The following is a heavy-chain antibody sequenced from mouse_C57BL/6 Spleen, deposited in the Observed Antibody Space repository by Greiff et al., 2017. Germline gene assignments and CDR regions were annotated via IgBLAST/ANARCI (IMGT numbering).Heavy chain of an antibody. CDR1: GFTFSSYA. Sequence: EVKLQESGGGLVKPGGSLKLSCAASGFTFSSYAMSWVRQTPEKRLEWVATISDGGSYTYYPDNVKGRFTISRDNAKNNLYLQMSHLKSEDTAMYYCARDRTTVEMDYWGQGTSVTVSS. D-gene: IGHD1-1*01. CDR3: ARDRTTVEMDY. V-gene: IGHV5-4*01. J-gene: IGHJ4*01. CDR2: ISDGGSYT.